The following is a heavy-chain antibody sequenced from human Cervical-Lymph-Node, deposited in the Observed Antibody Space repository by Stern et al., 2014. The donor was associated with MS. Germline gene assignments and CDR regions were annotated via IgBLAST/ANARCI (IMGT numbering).Heavy chain of an antibody. D-gene: IGHD6-13*01. CDR3: ARRMKPGIAAAGTPHGAFDI. CDR1: GYTFTSYA. V-gene: IGHV1-3*01. Sequence: VQLVESGAEVKKPGASVKVSCKASGYTFTSYAMHWVRQAPGQRLEWMGWINAGNGNTKYSQKFQGRVTITRDTSASTAYMELSSLRSEDTAVYYCARRMKPGIAAAGTPHGAFDIWGQGTMVTVSS. J-gene: IGHJ3*02. CDR2: INAGNGNT.